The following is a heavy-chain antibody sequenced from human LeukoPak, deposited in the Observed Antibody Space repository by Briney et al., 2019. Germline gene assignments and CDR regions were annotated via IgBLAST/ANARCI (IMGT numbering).Heavy chain of an antibody. CDR2: ISAYNGNT. D-gene: IGHD1-1*01. V-gene: IGHV1-18*04. Sequence: ASVKVSCKASGYTFTSYGISWVRQAPGQGLEWMGWISAYNGNTNYAQKLQGRVTMTTDTSTSTAYMELRSLRSDDTAVYYCARSDRYNWNTDLVYWGQGTLVTVSS. CDR3: ARSDRYNWNTDLVY. J-gene: IGHJ4*02. CDR1: GYTFTSYG.